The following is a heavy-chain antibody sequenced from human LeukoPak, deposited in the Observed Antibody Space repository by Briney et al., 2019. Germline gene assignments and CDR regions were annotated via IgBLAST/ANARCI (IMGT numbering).Heavy chain of an antibody. Sequence: GGSLRLSCAASGFTFSSYSMNWVRQAPGKGLEWVSSISSSSSYIYYADSVKGRFTISRDNAKNSLYLQMNSLRAEDTAVYYCAREWDMTTVYDYRGQGTLVTVSS. V-gene: IGHV3-21*01. CDR2: ISSSSSYI. CDR1: GFTFSSYS. J-gene: IGHJ4*02. D-gene: IGHD4-17*01. CDR3: AREWDMTTVYDY.